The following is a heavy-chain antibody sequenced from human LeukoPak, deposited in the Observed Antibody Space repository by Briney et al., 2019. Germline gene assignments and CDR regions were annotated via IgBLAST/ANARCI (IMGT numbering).Heavy chain of an antibody. CDR1: GYTFTSYD. CDR3: ARGQYYYDSSGYFRGFDY. Sequence: ASVKVSCKASGYTFTSYDINWVRQATGQGLEWMEWMNPNSGNTGYAQKFQGRVTMTRNTSISTAYMELSSLRSEDTAVYYCARGQYYYDSSGYFRGFDYWGQGTLVTVSS. D-gene: IGHD3-22*01. CDR2: MNPNSGNT. V-gene: IGHV1-8*01. J-gene: IGHJ4*02.